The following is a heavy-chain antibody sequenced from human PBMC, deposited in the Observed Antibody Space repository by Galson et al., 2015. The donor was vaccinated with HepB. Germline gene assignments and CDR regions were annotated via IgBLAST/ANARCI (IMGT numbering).Heavy chain of an antibody. CDR3: AREKRSFIVGATSVLDY. CDR2: ISYDGSNK. Sequence: SLRLSCAASGFTFSSYAMHWVRQAPGKGLEWVAVISYDGSNKYYADSVKGRFTISRDNSKNTLYLQMNSLRAEDTAVYYCAREKRSFIVGATSVLDYWGQGTLVTVSS. D-gene: IGHD1-26*01. CDR1: GFTFSSYA. V-gene: IGHV3-30-3*01. J-gene: IGHJ4*02.